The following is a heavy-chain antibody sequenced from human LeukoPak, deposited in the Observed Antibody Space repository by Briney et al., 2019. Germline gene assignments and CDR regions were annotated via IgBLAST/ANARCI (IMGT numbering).Heavy chain of an antibody. V-gene: IGHV6-1*01. CDR3: AREPFRDGYNFDLDY. CDR1: GDSLSSNSAA. J-gene: IGHJ4*02. D-gene: IGHD5-24*01. CDR2: TYYRSKWYN. Sequence: SQTLSLTCAISGDSLSSNSAAWNWIRQSPSRGLEWLGRTYYRSKWYNDYAVSVKSRITTNPATSKTHFSLQLNAVTPEDTAGYYCAREPFRDGYNFDLDYWGQGTLVTVSS.